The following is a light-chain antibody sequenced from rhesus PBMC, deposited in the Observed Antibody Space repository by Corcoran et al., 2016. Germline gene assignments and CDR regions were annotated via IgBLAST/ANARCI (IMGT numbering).Light chain of an antibody. CDR1: QEISSY. CDR2: YAS. V-gene: IGKV1S14*01. J-gene: IGKJ1*01. Sequence: DIQMTQSPSSLSASEGDTVTITCRASQEISSYLALYQPHTGKAPKPLIHYASIVQSGVPSRLSGSGSGTDFTLNISSLQPEDFATYYCQQHNTYPRTFGQGTKVEIK. CDR3: QQHNTYPRT.